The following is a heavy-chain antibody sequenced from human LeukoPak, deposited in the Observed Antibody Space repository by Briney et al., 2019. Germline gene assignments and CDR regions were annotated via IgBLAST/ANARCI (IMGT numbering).Heavy chain of an antibody. CDR2: IIPIFGTA. V-gene: IGHV1-69*13. Sequence: SVEVSCKASGGTFSSYAISWVRQAPGQGLEWMGGIIPIFGTANYAQKFQGRVTITADESTSTAYMELSSLRSEDTAVYYCATRGGWFGEFYAFDIWGQGTMVTVSS. CDR3: ATRGGWFGEFYAFDI. J-gene: IGHJ3*02. D-gene: IGHD3-10*01. CDR1: GGTFSSYA.